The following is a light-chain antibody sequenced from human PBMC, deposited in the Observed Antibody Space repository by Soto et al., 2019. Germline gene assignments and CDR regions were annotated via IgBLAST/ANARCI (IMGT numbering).Light chain of an antibody. Sequence: DIKMTQSPSTLSASVGDRVTITCRASHSISSWLAWYQQKPGKAPKLLIYKVSSLDGGVPSRFSGSGSGTEFTLTISSLQPDDFATYYCQQYNSHPRTFGGGTKVEIK. V-gene: IGKV1-5*03. CDR3: QQYNSHPRT. CDR1: HSISSW. J-gene: IGKJ4*01. CDR2: KVS.